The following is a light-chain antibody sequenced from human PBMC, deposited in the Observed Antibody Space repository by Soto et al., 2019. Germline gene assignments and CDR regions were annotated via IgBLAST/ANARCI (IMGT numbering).Light chain of an antibody. CDR3: QQYDNSIT. Sequence: EIVLTQSPGTLSLSPGETATLSCRASQSVSSNNLAWYLQKPGQTPRLLIYSESSWATGILDRFSGSGSGTDFTLTISRLEPEDFAVYYCQQYDNSITFGQGTRLEIE. CDR1: QSVSSNN. CDR2: SES. J-gene: IGKJ5*01. V-gene: IGKV3-20*01.